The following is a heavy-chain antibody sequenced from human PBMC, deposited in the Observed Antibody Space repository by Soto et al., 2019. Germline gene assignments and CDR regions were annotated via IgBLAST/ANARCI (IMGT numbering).Heavy chain of an antibody. CDR3: ARDRRSGGLDPYFHY. Sequence: PEVTLRRSCAASGLPVSSNYMRWVRQAPGKGLEWVSVIYSCGSTYYADSVKGVFTISRDNSKNTLYLQMDSRRAEDTAVYYCARDRRSGGLDPYFHYCGQETLVAVS. D-gene: IGHD2-15*01. CDR2: IYSCGST. J-gene: IGHJ4*02. CDR1: GLPVSSNY. V-gene: IGHV3-66*03.